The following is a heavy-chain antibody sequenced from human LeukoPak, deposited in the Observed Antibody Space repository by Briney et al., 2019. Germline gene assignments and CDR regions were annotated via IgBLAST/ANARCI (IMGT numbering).Heavy chain of an antibody. D-gene: IGHD1-26*01. CDR2: IKQDGSEK. CDR3: AREESIGSYQFLHDY. Sequence: GGSLRLFCAAPGFTFSGYWMSWVRQAPGKGLEWVANIKQDGSEKYYVDSVKGRFTISRDNAKNSLYLQMNSLRADDTAVYYCAREESIGSYQFLHDYWGQGTLVTVSS. V-gene: IGHV3-7*03. CDR1: GFTFSGYW. J-gene: IGHJ4*02.